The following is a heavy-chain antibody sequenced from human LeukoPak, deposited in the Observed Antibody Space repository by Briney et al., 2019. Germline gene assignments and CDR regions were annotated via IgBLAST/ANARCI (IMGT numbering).Heavy chain of an antibody. CDR1: GGSINNYY. Sequence: SETLSLTCTVSGGSINNYYWSWVRQPPGAGLEWLAYIYYTGSTNYNPSLKTRLTISVDTSKNQFSLRLNSVTAADTAVYYCARGLGTVTTFLVFRIYFDYWGQGTLVTVSS. V-gene: IGHV4-59*08. J-gene: IGHJ4*02. D-gene: IGHD4-17*01. CDR2: IYYTGST. CDR3: ARGLGTVTTFLVFRIYFDY.